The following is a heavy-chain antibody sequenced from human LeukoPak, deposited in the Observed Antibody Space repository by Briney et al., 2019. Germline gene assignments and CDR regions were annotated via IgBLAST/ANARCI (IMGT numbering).Heavy chain of an antibody. V-gene: IGHV3-53*01. Sequence: GGSLRLSCAASGFTVSSKYMSWVRQAPGKGLEWILVIYSGGSTYYADSVKGRFTISRDNSKNTLYLQMNSLRADDTAVYYCARERDTSGYYLRYWGQGTLVTVSS. CDR3: ARERDTSGYYLRY. D-gene: IGHD3-22*01. CDR1: GFTVSSKY. CDR2: IYSGGST. J-gene: IGHJ4*02.